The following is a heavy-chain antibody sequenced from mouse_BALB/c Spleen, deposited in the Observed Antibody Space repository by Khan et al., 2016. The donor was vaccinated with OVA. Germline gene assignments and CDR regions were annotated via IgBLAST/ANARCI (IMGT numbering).Heavy chain of an antibody. D-gene: IGHD2-2*01. V-gene: IGHV1S81*02. CDR3: TRAGYGCFAY. Sequence: QVQLQQSGAELVKPGASVRLSCKSSGYTFTSYYLYWVKQRPGQGLEWIGEINPNNGGTNFTEKFKRKATLTVDKSSSTAYMQLSSLTSEDSTVYYCTRAGYGCFAYWGQGTLVTVSA. CDR2: INPNNGGT. CDR1: GYTFTSYY. J-gene: IGHJ3*01.